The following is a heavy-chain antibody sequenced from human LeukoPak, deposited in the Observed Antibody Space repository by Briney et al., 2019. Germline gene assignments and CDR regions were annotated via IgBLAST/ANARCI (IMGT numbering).Heavy chain of an antibody. J-gene: IGHJ6*03. CDR3: AGGHKYYYYYYYMDV. CDR1: GFTFSSYA. V-gene: IGHV3-30*04. CDR2: ISYDGSNK. Sequence: GGSLRLSCAASGFTFSSYAMHWVRQAPGKGLEWVAVISYDGSNKYYADSVKGRFTISRDNSKNTLYLQMNSLRAEDTAVYCCAGGHKYYYYYYYMDVWGKGTTVTVSS. D-gene: IGHD6-25*01.